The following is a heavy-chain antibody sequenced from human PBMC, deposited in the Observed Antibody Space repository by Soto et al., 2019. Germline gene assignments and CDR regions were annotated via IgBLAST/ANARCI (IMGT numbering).Heavy chain of an antibody. D-gene: IGHD3-3*01. Sequence: PGGSLRLSCLASGFSISDYVMHWVRQAPGKGPVWVSRVSHDGTITSYADSVKGRFTISRDNSKNMLYLQMNSLRGEDTALYYCTRDLDWLLYDYWGQGTLVTVSS. J-gene: IGHJ4*02. CDR2: VSHDGTIT. CDR3: TRDLDWLLYDY. V-gene: IGHV3-74*01. CDR1: GFSISDYV.